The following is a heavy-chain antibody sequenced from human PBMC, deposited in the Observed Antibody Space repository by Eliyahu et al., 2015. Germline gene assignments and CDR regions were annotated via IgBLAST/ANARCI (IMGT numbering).Heavy chain of an antibody. V-gene: IGHV4-4*02. D-gene: IGHD6-19*01. J-gene: IGHJ4*02. CDR3: ASATVSGLLPPSSYYFDY. CDR1: GGSIIXXNW. CDR2: IYHSGST. Sequence: QVQLQESGPGLVKPSGTLSLTCAVSGGSIIXXNWWSWVRQPPGKGLEWIGEIYHSGSTNYNPSLKSRVTISVDKSKNQFSLKLSSVTAADTAVYYCASATVSGLLPPSSYYFDYWGQGTLVTVSS.